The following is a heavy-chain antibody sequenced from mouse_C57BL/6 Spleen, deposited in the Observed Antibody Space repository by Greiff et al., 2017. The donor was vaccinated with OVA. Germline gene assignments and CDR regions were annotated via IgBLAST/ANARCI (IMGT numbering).Heavy chain of an antibody. V-gene: IGHV1-52*01. Sequence: QVQLQQPGAELVRPGSSVKLSCKASGYTFTSYWMHWVKQRPIQGLEWIGNIDPSDSETHYNQKFKDKAALTVDKSSSTAYMQLSSLTSEDSAVDDCARSLYYGSSLYAMDYWGQGTSVTVSS. D-gene: IGHD1-1*01. CDR1: GYTFTSYW. J-gene: IGHJ4*01. CDR2: IDPSDSET. CDR3: ARSLYYGSSLYAMDY.